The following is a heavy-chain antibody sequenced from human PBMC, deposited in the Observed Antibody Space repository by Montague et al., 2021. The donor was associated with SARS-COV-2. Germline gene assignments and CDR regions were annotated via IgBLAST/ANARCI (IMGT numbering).Heavy chain of an antibody. D-gene: IGHD2-21*02. CDR3: ARLAYCGADCFSGWEIFFDS. J-gene: IGHJ4*02. V-gene: IGHV4-34*01. CDR2: INNSGSS. Sequence: SETLSPTCALSGGSFSSYYWSWIRQPPGKGREWIAEINNSGSSNNDPPLKSRVTMSEDTSKNQFSLKLNSVTVADTAVYYCARLAYCGADCFSGWEIFFDSWGQGTLVTVSS. CDR1: GGSFSSYY.